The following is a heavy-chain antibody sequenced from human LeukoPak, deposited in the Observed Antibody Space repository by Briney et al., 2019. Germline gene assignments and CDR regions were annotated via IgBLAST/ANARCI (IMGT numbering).Heavy chain of an antibody. V-gene: IGHV1-46*01. CDR2: INPSGGST. Sequence: ASVKVSFKASVFTFTSYYMHWVRQAPGQGLEWMGIINPSGGSTSYPQKFQGRVTMTRDTSTSTVYMELSSLRSEDTAVYYCARRRSEEFDFDCWGQGTLVTVSS. D-gene: IGHD6-19*01. CDR1: VFTFTSYY. J-gene: IGHJ4*02. CDR3: ARRRSEEFDFDC.